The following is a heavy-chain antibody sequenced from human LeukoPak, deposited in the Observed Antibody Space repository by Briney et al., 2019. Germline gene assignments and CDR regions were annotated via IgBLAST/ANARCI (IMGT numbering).Heavy chain of an antibody. Sequence: SETLSLTCTVSGGSITSYYWSWIRQPPGKGLEWIGYIYHSGSTYYNPSLKSRVTISVDRSKNQFSLKLSSVTAADTAVYYCARKAPAANYNWFDPWGQGTLVTVSS. D-gene: IGHD2-2*01. CDR3: ARKAPAANYNWFDP. CDR1: GGSITSYY. J-gene: IGHJ5*02. V-gene: IGHV4-59*12. CDR2: IYHSGST.